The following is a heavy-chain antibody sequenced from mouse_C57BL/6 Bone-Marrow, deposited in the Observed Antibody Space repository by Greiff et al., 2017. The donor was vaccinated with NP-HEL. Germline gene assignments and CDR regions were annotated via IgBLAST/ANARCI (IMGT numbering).Heavy chain of an antibody. Sequence: VKLMESGPGLVAPSQSLSITCTVSGFSLTSYAISCVRQPPGKGLEWLGVIWTGGGTNYNSALKSRLSISKDNSKSQVFLKMNSLQTDDTARYYCARDNYGSSYYAMDYWGQGTSVTVSS. D-gene: IGHD1-1*01. CDR2: IWTGGGT. V-gene: IGHV2-9-1*01. J-gene: IGHJ4*01. CDR1: GFSLTSYA. CDR3: ARDNYGSSYYAMDY.